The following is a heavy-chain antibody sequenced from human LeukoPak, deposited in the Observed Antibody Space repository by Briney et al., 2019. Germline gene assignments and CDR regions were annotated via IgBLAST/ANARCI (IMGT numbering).Heavy chain of an antibody. V-gene: IGHV3-33*01. CDR3: ARDSHQLKYGGVLDY. J-gene: IGHJ4*02. D-gene: IGHD2-2*01. Sequence: PGRSLRLSCAASGFTFSSYGMHWVRQAPGKGLEWVAVIWYDGSNKYYADSVKGRFTISRDNSKNTLYLQMNSLRAEDTAVYYCARDSHQLKYGGVLDYWGQGTLSPSPQ. CDR1: GFTFSSYG. CDR2: IWYDGSNK.